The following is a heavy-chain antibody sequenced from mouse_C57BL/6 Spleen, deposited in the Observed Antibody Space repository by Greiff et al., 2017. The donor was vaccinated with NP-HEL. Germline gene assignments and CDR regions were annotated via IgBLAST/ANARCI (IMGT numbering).Heavy chain of an antibody. CDR1: GYTFTSYW. CDR2: VNPRRGYT. D-gene: IGHD2-3*01. Sequence: VQLQQSGAELAKPGASVKLSCKASGYTFTSYWMHWVKQRPGQGLEWIGYVNPRRGYTKYNQKFKDKATLTADKSSSTAYMQLSSLTYEDAAVYYWARGGVYDGWYFDVWGTGTTVTVSS. J-gene: IGHJ1*03. V-gene: IGHV1-7*01. CDR3: ARGGVYDGWYFDV.